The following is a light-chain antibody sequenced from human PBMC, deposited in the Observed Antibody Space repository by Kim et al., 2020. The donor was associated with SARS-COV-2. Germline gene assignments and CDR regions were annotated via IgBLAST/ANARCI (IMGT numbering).Light chain of an antibody. CDR2: DAS. J-gene: IGKJ4*01. CDR1: QSVGTY. Sequence: PGERATLSYRASQSVGTYLAWYQQKPGQAPRLLIYDASNRATGIPARFSGSGSGTDFTRTISSLESEDCAVYYCQQRSNWPPALSFGGATKVDI. V-gene: IGKV3-11*01. CDR3: QQRSNWPPALS.